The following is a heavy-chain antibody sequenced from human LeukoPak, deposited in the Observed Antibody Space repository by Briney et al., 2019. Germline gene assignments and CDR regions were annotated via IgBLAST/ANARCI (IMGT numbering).Heavy chain of an antibody. CDR3: ARTYRSGWYYFDH. V-gene: IGHV3-33*01. CDR2: IWYDGSHE. D-gene: IGHD6-19*01. J-gene: IGHJ4*02. CDR1: GLTFSNYG. Sequence: PGRSLRLSCAASGLTFSNYGMHWVRQAPGKGLEWVAVIWYDGSHEYYADSVKGRFTISRDNSKNTVYLQMNSLRAEDTAVYYCARTYRSGWYYFDHWGQGTLVTVSS.